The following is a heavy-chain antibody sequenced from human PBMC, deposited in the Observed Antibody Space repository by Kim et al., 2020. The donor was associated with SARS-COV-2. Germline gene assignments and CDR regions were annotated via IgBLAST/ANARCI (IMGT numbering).Heavy chain of an antibody. CDR1: GYSISSGYY. Sequence: SETLSLTCTVSGYSISSGYYWGWIRQPPGKGLEWIGSIYHSGSTYYNPSLKSRVTISVDASKNQFSLKLSSVTATDTAVYFCSRGDYFDSSSYLYYFDY. V-gene: IGHV4-38-2*02. D-gene: IGHD3-22*01. CDR2: IYHSGST. J-gene: IGHJ4*01. CDR3: SRGDYFDSSSYLYYFDY.